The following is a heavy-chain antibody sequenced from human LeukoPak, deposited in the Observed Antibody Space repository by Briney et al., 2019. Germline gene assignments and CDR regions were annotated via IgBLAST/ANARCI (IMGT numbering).Heavy chain of an antibody. D-gene: IGHD2-15*01. J-gene: IGHJ6*02. Sequence: ASVKVSCKASGYTFTSYGISWVRQAPGQGLEWMGWISAYNGNTNYAQKLQGRVTMITDTSTSTAYMELRSLRSDDTAVYYCARDQVYCSGGSCYWVDYYYYYGMDVWGQGTTVTVSS. V-gene: IGHV1-18*01. CDR2: ISAYNGNT. CDR3: ARDQVYCSGGSCYWVDYYYYYGMDV. CDR1: GYTFTSYG.